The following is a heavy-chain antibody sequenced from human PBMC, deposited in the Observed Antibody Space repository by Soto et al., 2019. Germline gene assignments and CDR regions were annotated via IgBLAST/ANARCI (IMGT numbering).Heavy chain of an antibody. V-gene: IGHV3-48*01. CDR2: ISSGSSTI. J-gene: IGHJ5*02. Sequence: GGSLRLSCAASGFTFSSYSMNWVRQAPGKGLEWVSYISSGSSTIYYADSVKGRFTISRDNAKNSLYLQMNSLRAEDTAVYYCARETQWLNWFDXWGQGTLVTVSS. CDR3: ARETQWLNWFDX. D-gene: IGHD6-19*01. CDR1: GFTFSSYS.